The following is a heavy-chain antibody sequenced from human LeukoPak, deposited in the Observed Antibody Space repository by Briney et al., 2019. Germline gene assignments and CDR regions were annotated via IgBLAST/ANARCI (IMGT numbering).Heavy chain of an antibody. CDR3: ATDRPYSSGWYALLWC. CDR2: FDPEDGET. Sequence: ASVNVSCKVSGYTLTELSMHWVRQAPGKGLEWMGGFDPEDGETIYAQKFQGRVTMTEDTSTDTAYMELSSLRSEDTAVYYCATDRPYSSGWYALLWCWGQGTLVTVSS. D-gene: IGHD6-19*01. V-gene: IGHV1-24*01. CDR1: GYTLTELS. J-gene: IGHJ4*02.